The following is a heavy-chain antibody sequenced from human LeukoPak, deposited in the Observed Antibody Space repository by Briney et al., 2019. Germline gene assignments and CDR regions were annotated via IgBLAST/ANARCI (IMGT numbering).Heavy chain of an antibody. CDR2: ISYDGSNK. D-gene: IGHD3-10*01. V-gene: IGHV3-30-3*01. CDR3: ARAMVRGVTRGDAFDI. Sequence: GGSLRLSCAASGFTFSSYAMHWVRQAPGKGLEWVAVISYDGSNKYYADSVKGRFTISRDNSKNTLYLQMNSLRAEDTAVYYCARAMVRGVTRGDAFDIWGQGTMVTVSS. J-gene: IGHJ3*02. CDR1: GFTFSSYA.